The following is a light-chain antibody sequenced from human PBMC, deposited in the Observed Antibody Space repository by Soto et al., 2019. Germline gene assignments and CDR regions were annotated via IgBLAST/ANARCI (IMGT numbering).Light chain of an antibody. CDR1: SSNIGSNT. V-gene: IGLV1-44*01. CDR3: AVWDDSLNGWV. Sequence: QSVLTQAPSASGTPGQRVTISCSGSSSNIGSNTVNWYQQLPGTAPKLLIYNNAQRPSGVPDRFSGSKSGTSASLAIGGLQSEDEADYYRAVWDDSLNGWVFGGGTKLTVL. J-gene: IGLJ3*02. CDR2: NNA.